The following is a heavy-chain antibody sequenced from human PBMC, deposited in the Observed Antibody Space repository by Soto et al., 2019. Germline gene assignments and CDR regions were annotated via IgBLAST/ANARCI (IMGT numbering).Heavy chain of an antibody. V-gene: IGHV1-24*01. D-gene: IGHD3-22*01. Sequence: ASVKVSCKISGHTLTEFSIHWVRQAPGKGLEWMGGFDPEGGEAIYAQKWHGRVTVTEDTVTDTAYMELSGLKSDDTAVYYCARQDIKYYFDGGLYAQTPFFDNWGQGTLVTVSS. CDR1: GHTLTEFS. CDR2: FDPEGGEA. CDR3: ARQDIKYYFDGGLYAQTPFFDN. J-gene: IGHJ4*02.